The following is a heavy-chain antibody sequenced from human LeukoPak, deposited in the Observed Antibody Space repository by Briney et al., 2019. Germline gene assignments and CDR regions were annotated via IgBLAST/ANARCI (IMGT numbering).Heavy chain of an antibody. CDR1: GFTFSSYW. V-gene: IGHV3-7*03. Sequence: GGSLRLSCAASGFTFSSYWMTWVRQAPGKGLEWVANINQDGSEKYYVDSVKGRFTISRDISKNTLYLQMNSLRAEDTAVYYCAKAPGTTVTRGFDYWGQGTLVTVSS. J-gene: IGHJ4*02. CDR3: AKAPGTTVTRGFDY. D-gene: IGHD4-17*01. CDR2: INQDGSEK.